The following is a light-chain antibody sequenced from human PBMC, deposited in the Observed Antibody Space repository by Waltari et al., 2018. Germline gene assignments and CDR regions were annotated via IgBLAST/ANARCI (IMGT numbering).Light chain of an antibody. V-gene: IGKV2-40*01. CDR1: QSLLHSDGNTY. CDR2: RGS. CDR3: VQGAASPPS. J-gene: IGKJ2*03. Sequence: DSVMTQTPLSLPITPGEPASISCRSSQSLLHSDGNTYLYWYLQKPGQAPQLLIYRGSNRASGVPDRFSGSGSGTDFTLKISKVEAEDVGIYYCVQGAASPPSFGQGTKVEIK.